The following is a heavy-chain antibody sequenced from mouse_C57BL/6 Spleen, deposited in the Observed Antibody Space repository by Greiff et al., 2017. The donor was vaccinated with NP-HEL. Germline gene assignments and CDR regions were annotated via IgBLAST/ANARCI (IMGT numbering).Heavy chain of an antibody. V-gene: IGHV3-6*01. D-gene: IGHD1-1*01. CDR1: GYSITSGYY. CDR3: ASYYYGSSYAMDY. Sequence: EVQLQESGPGLVKPSPSLSLTCSVTGYSITSGYYWNWIRQFPGNKLEWMGYISYDGSNNYNPSLKNRISITRDKSKNQFFLKLNSVTTEYTATYYCASYYYGSSYAMDYWGQGTSVTVSS. J-gene: IGHJ4*01. CDR2: ISYDGSN.